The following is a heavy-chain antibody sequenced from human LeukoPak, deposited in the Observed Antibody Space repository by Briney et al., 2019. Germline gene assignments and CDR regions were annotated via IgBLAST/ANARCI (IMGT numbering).Heavy chain of an antibody. CDR3: ARRYYYDSSGRDPFDC. CDR2: IYYSGNT. J-gene: IGHJ4*02. CDR1: GSSISSSSYY. Sequence: SETLSLTCTVSGSSISSSSYYWVWIRQPPGKGLEWIGSIYYSGNTYYNPSLKSRVSISLDTSKNQFSLKLSSVTAADTAVYYCARRYYYDSSGRDPFDCWGQGTLVTVSS. V-gene: IGHV4-39*01. D-gene: IGHD3-22*01.